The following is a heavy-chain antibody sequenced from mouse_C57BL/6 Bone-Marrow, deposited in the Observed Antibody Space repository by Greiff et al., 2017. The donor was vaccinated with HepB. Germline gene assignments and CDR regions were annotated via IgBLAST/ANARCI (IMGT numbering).Heavy chain of an antibody. CDR1: GYSFTGYY. Sequence: EVQLQQSGPELVKPGASVKISCKASGYSFTGYYMNWVKQSPEKSLEWIGEINPSTGGTTYNQKFKAKATLTVDKSSSTAYMQLKSLTSEDSAVYYWARGRLRVEGFAYWGQGTLVTVSA. CDR3: ARGRLRVEGFAY. V-gene: IGHV1-42*01. J-gene: IGHJ3*01. CDR2: INPSTGGT. D-gene: IGHD2-4*01.